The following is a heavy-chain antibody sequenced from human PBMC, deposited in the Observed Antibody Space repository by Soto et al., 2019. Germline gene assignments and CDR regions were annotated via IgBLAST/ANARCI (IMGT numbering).Heavy chain of an antibody. CDR1: GGTFSSYA. CDR2: IIPIFGTA. CDR3: ALRNCSSTSCYPAEYFQH. J-gene: IGHJ1*01. D-gene: IGHD2-2*01. V-gene: IGHV1-69*01. Sequence: QVQLVQSGAEVKKPGSSVKVSCKASGGTFSSYAISWVRQAPGQGLEWMGGIIPIFGTANYAQKFRGRVTITADESTSTAYMELSSLRSEDTAVYYCALRNCSSTSCYPAEYFQHWGQGTLVTVSS.